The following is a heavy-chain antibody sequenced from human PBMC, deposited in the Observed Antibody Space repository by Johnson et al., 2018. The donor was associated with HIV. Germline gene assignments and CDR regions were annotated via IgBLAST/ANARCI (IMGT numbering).Heavy chain of an antibody. J-gene: IGHJ3*02. CDR3: AKKEGGFGEAIDAFDI. CDR2: IKSKTDGGTT. V-gene: IGHV3-15*01. D-gene: IGHD3-10*01. CDR1: GFTFSNAW. Sequence: VQLVESGGGLVKPGGSLRLSCAASGFTFSNAWMSWVRQAPGKGLEWVGRIKSKTDGGTTDYAAPVKGRFTISRDDSKNTLYLQMNSLKTEDTAVYYCAKKEGGFGEAIDAFDIWGQGTMVTVSS.